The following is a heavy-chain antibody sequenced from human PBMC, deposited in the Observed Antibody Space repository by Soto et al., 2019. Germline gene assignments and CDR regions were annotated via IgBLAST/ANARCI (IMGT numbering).Heavy chain of an antibody. D-gene: IGHD1-1*01. CDR2: MNPDSGDT. Sequence: ASVKVYCKASGYTFTNYDINWVRQATGQGPEWMGWMNPDSGDTGYVQKFQGRVTMTRSTSISTAYMELSDLRSEDTAVYYCARSRGGTGVQFDYWGQGTLGTVSA. J-gene: IGHJ4*02. CDR3: ARSRGGTGVQFDY. CDR1: GYTFTNYD. V-gene: IGHV1-8*01.